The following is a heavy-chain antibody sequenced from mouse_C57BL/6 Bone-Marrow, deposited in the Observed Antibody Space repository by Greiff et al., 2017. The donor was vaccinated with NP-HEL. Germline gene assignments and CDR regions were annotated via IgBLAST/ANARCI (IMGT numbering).Heavy chain of an antibody. Sequence: QVQLQQPGAELVKPGASVKLSCKASGYTFTSYWMQWVKQRPGQGLEWIGEIDPSDSYTNYNQKFKGKATLTVDTSSSTAYMQLSSLTSEDSAVYYCARCSGYGIYYYSMDYWGQGTSVTVSS. V-gene: IGHV1-50*01. J-gene: IGHJ4*01. CDR1: GYTFTSYW. D-gene: IGHD2-1*01. CDR2: IDPSDSYT. CDR3: ARCSGYGIYYYSMDY.